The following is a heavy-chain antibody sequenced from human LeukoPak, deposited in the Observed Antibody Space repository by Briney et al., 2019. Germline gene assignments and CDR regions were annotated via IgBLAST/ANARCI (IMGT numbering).Heavy chain of an antibody. J-gene: IGHJ4*02. V-gene: IGHV5-51*01. CDR2: VYPGDSDT. D-gene: IGHD4-11*01. CDR3: ARRWYYSNYGDFDY. Sequence: GESLKISCKGPGYSFTSYWIGWVRQMPGKGLEWMGIVYPGDSDTRYSPSFQGQVTISADKSISTAYLQWSSLKASDTAMYYCARRWYYSNYGDFDYWGQGTLVTVSS. CDR1: GYSFTSYW.